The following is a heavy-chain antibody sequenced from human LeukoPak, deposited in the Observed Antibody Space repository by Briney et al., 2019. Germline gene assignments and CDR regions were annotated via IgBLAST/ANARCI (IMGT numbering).Heavy chain of an antibody. Sequence: PSQTLSLTCTVSGGSISSGGYYWSWIRQPPGKGLEWIGYIYYSGSTNYNPSLKSRVTISVDTSKNQFSLKLSSVTAADTAVYYCASATSFRGYSYGFADYWGQGTLVTVSS. J-gene: IGHJ4*02. CDR2: IYYSGST. CDR1: GGSISSGGYY. V-gene: IGHV4-61*08. CDR3: ASATSFRGYSYGFADY. D-gene: IGHD5-18*01.